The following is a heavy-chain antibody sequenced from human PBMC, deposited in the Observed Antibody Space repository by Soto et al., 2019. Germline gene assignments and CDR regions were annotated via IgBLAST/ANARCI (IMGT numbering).Heavy chain of an antibody. CDR1: GYTFTNYD. CDR2: MNPKSGNT. J-gene: IGHJ4*02. V-gene: IGHV1-8*01. CDR3: ARAAAGGYSGHDDY. D-gene: IGHD5-12*01. Sequence: QVQLMQSGADVKKPGASVKVSCKASGYTFTNYDINWVRQAPGQGLEWMGWMNPKSGNTGYTQKFQGRVTMTRNTSLATAYMELSSLRSEDTAVYYCARAAAGGYSGHDDYWGQGTLVTVSS.